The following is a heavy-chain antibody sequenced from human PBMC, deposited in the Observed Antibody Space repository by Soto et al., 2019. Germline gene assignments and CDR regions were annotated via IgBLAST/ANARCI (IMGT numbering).Heavy chain of an antibody. D-gene: IGHD3-22*01. V-gene: IGHV3-48*03. J-gene: IGHJ4*02. CDR1: GFTFSSYE. CDR3: ARDYYDSSGYYHDY. Sequence: ESGGGLVQPGGSLRLSCAASGFTFSSYEMNWVRQAPGKGLEWVSYISSSGSTIYYADSVKGRFTISRDNAKNSLYLQMNSLRAEDTAVYYCARDYYDSSGYYHDYWGQGTLVTVSS. CDR2: ISSSGSTI.